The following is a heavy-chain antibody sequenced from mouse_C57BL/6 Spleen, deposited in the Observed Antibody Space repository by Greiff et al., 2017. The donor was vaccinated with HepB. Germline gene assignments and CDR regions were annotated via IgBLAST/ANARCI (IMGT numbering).Heavy chain of an antibody. J-gene: IGHJ4*01. V-gene: IGHV2-2*01. CDR2: IWSGGST. CDR1: GFSLTSYG. Sequence: QVQLQQSGPGLVQPSQSLSITCTVSGFSLTSYGVHWVRQSPGKGLEWLGVIWSGGSTDYNAAFISRLSISKDNSKSQVFFKMNSLQADDTAIYYCARNSGYYGNLYAMDYWGQGTSVTVSS. D-gene: IGHD2-1*01. CDR3: ARNSGYYGNLYAMDY.